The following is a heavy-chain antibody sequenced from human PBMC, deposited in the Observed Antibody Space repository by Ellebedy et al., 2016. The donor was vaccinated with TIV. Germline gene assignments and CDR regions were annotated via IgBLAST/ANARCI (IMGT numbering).Heavy chain of an antibody. J-gene: IGHJ4*02. CDR3: AKDMTWEVLRPFDY. Sequence: SLKISCAASGFTFSSYWMHWVRQAPGKGLVWVSGISWNSGSIGYADSVKGRFTISRDNARNSLYLQMNSLRAEDTALYYCAKDMTWEVLRPFDYWGQGTLVTVSS. CDR1: GFTFSSYW. V-gene: IGHV3-9*01. D-gene: IGHD1-26*01. CDR2: ISWNSGSI.